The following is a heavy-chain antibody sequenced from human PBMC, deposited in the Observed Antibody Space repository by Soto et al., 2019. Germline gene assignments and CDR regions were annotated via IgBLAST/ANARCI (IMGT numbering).Heavy chain of an antibody. Sequence: GGSLRLSCAASGFTFSSYSMNWVRQAPGKGLEWVSSISSSSSYIYYADSVKGRFTISRDNAKNTLYLQLDSLKDDDTAVYYCTRDSMTAGHVYWGQGTPVTVS. J-gene: IGHJ4*02. V-gene: IGHV3-21*01. CDR2: ISSSSSYI. CDR3: TRDSMTAGHVY. D-gene: IGHD6-19*01. CDR1: GFTFSSYS.